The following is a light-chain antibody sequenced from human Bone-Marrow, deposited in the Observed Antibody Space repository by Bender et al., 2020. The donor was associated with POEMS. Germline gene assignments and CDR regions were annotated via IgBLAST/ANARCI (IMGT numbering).Light chain of an antibody. CDR3: QSYDSSLVI. J-gene: IGLJ2*01. Sequence: SYVLTQPPSVSVAPGQTATITCGGNSIGIKSVHWYHQKPGQAPVLVVYDDSDRPSGVPDRFSGSKSGTSASLAITGLQAEDEADYYCQSYDSSLVIFGGGTKLTVL. V-gene: IGLV3-21*02. CDR2: DDS. CDR1: SIGIKS.